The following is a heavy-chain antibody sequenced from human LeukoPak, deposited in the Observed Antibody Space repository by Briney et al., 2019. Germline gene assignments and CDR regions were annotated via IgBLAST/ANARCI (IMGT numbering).Heavy chain of an antibody. Sequence: GGSLRLSCAASGFTFSSYAMSWVRQAPGKGLEWVSAIGGSGGTTYYADSVKGRFTISRDNSKNTLYLQMNSLRAEDTAVYYCARGAGAREDGDYMDVWGKGTAVTISS. D-gene: IGHD6-19*01. CDR2: IGGSGGTT. CDR3: ARGAGAREDGDYMDV. J-gene: IGHJ6*03. CDR1: GFTFSSYA. V-gene: IGHV3-23*01.